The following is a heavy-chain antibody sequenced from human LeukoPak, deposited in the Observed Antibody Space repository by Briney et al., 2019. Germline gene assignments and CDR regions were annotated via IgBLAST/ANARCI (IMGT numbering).Heavy chain of an antibody. J-gene: IGHJ4*02. V-gene: IGHV4-4*07. CDR2: IYASGNT. CDR1: GGSISSYY. Sequence: PSETLSLTCTVSGGSISSYYWSWVRQPAGKGLEWIGRIYASGNTNYNPSLKGRVTMTVDTSKNQFSLNLSSVTAADTAVYYCAREALRYFDWLGIWGQGTLVTVSS. CDR3: AREALRYFDWLGI. D-gene: IGHD3-9*01.